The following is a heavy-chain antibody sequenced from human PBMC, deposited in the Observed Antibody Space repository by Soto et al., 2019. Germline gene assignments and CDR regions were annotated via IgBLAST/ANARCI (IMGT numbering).Heavy chain of an antibody. Sequence: GRSLRLSCAASGFTFSSYSMNWVRQAPGKGLEWVSSISSSSSYIYYADSVKGRFTISRDNAKNSLYLQMNSLRAEDTAVYYCARDPDDHFDYWGQGTLVTVSS. V-gene: IGHV3-21*01. J-gene: IGHJ4*02. CDR2: ISSSSSYI. CDR3: ARDPDDHFDY. CDR1: GFTFSSYS.